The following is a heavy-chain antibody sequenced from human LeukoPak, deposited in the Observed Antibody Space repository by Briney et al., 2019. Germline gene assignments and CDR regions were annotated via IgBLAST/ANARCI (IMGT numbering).Heavy chain of an antibody. Sequence: GGSLRLSCAASGFTVSSNYMSWVRQAPGKGLEWVSVIYSGGSTYYADSVKGRFTISRDNSKNTLYLQMNSLRAEDTAVYYCARETVDYSNYNWFDPWGQGTLVTVSS. CDR3: ARETVDYSNYNWFDP. D-gene: IGHD4-11*01. CDR1: GFTVSSNY. V-gene: IGHV3-66*01. J-gene: IGHJ5*02. CDR2: IYSGGST.